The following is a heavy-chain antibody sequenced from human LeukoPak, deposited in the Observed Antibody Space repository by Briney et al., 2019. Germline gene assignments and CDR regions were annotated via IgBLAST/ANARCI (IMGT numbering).Heavy chain of an antibody. D-gene: IGHD2-2*01. V-gene: IGHV3-11*06. J-gene: IGHJ4*02. CDR3: ANHSVGVLPIATFDY. Sequence: GRFTISRDNAKNSLYLQMNRLRVEDTAVYYCANHSVGVLPIATFDYWGQGTLVTVSS.